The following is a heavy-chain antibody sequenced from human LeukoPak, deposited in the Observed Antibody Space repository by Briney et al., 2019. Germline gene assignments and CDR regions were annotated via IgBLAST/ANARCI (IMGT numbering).Heavy chain of an antibody. J-gene: IGHJ6*02. D-gene: IGHD1-26*01. CDR2: IYYSGST. V-gene: IGHV4-59*08. CDR3: ARHGGSYYYYGMDV. CDR1: GGSISSYY. Sequence: SETLSLTCTVSGGSISSYYWSWIRQPPGKGLEWIGYIYYSGSTNYNPSLKSRVTISVDTSKNQFPLKLSSVTAADTAVYYCARHGGSYYYYGMDVWGQGTTVTVSS.